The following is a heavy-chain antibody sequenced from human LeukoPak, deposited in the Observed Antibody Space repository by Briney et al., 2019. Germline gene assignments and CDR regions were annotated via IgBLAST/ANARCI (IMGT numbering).Heavy chain of an antibody. V-gene: IGHV4-39*01. CDR2: IYYSGST. J-gene: IGHJ3*02. Sequence: SETLSLTCTVSGGSISSSSYYWGWIRQPPGKGLEWIGSIYYSGSTYYNPSLKSRVTISVDASKNQFSLKLSSVTAADTAVYYCARHPPMDIVVVPAANDAFDIWGQGTMVTVSS. CDR1: GGSISSSSYY. CDR3: ARHPPMDIVVVPAANDAFDI. D-gene: IGHD2-2*03.